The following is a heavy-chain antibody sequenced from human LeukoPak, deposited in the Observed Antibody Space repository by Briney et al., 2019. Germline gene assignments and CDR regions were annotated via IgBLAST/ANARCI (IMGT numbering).Heavy chain of an antibody. CDR2: ISGSGGST. V-gene: IGHV3-23*01. Sequence: GGSLRLSCAASGFTVSSNYMSWVRQAPGKGLEWVSAISGSGGSTYYADSVKGRFTISRDNSKNTLYLQMNSLRAEDTAVYYCAKKGYYGSGSYYLSYPLDYWGQGTLVTVSS. CDR3: AKKGYYGSGSYYLSYPLDY. D-gene: IGHD3-10*01. J-gene: IGHJ4*02. CDR1: GFTVSSNY.